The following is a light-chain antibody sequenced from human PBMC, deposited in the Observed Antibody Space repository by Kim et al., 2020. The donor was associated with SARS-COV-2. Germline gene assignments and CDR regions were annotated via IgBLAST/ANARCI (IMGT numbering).Light chain of an antibody. CDR1: QGISNY. Sequence: SALSASVGDRVTISCRASQGISNYLAWYQQKPGKVPKLLIYAASTLQSGVPSRFSGSGSGTDFTLTISSLQPEDVATYYCQNGRSFGPGTKVDIK. CDR2: AAS. V-gene: IGKV1-27*01. J-gene: IGKJ3*01. CDR3: QNGRS.